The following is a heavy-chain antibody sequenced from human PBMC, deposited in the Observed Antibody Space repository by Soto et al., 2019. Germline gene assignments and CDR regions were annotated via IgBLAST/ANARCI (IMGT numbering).Heavy chain of an antibody. J-gene: IGHJ6*02. Sequence: SETLSLTCTVSGGSISSSSYYWGWIRQPPGKGLEWIGSGYYSGSTYYNPSLKSRVSISVDTSKNQFSLKLSSVTAADTAVYYCARELRGYYGMDRWGQGTTV. V-gene: IGHV4-39*02. CDR3: ARELRGYYGMDR. CDR2: GYYSGST. CDR1: GGSISSSSYY.